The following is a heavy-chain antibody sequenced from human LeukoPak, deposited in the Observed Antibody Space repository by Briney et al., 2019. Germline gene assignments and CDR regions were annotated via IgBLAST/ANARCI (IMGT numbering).Heavy chain of an antibody. CDR3: ARVGGYSNWFEP. J-gene: IGHJ5*01. D-gene: IGHD5-12*01. Sequence: PSETLSLTCTVSGGSISSYYWSWIRQPPGKGLEWIGYIYYSGSTNYNPSLKSRVTISVDTSKNQFSLKLSSVTAADTAVYYCARVGGYSNWFEPWGQGTLVTVSS. CDR1: GGSISSYY. CDR2: IYYSGST. V-gene: IGHV4-59*01.